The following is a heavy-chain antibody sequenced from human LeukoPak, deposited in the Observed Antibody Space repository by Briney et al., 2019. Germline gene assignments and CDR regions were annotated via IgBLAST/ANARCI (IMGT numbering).Heavy chain of an antibody. CDR3: ARAEGQQLVLWFDP. J-gene: IGHJ5*02. Sequence: SETLSLTCTVSGGSISSGDYYWSWIRQPPGKGLEWIGYIYYSGSTYYNPSLNSRVTISVDTSKNQFSLKLSSVTAADTAVYYCARAEGQQLVLWFDPWGQGTLVTVSS. V-gene: IGHV4-30-4*08. CDR1: GGSISSGDYY. CDR2: IYYSGST. D-gene: IGHD6-13*01.